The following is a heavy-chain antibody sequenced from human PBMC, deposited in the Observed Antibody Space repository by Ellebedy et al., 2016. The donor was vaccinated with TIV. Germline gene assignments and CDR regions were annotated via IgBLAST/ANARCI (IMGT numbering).Heavy chain of an antibody. D-gene: IGHD6-6*01. Sequence: GESLKISCKTSGYTFTAYHIHWVRQAPGQGLEWMGWVYPRNGDTTYAQKFQGRVTMTRDTSTSTVYMELSSLRSDDTALYYCAAFPYISSSSAYWGQGALVTVSS. J-gene: IGHJ4*02. CDR2: VYPRNGDT. V-gene: IGHV1-2*02. CDR3: AAFPYISSSSAY. CDR1: GYTFTAYH.